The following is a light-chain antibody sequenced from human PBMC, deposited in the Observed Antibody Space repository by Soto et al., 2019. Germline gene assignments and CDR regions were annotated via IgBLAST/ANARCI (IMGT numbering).Light chain of an antibody. V-gene: IGKV1-27*01. CDR2: GAS. J-gene: IGKJ4*01. Sequence: DFPMTQSPSSLSASMGDRVTVTCRASHDIGKSLAWYQQRPGKSPTLLIYGASTLQSGVPPRFSGSGSGRDFTLAISTLRPEDIATYYCQNYNSAPFIFGGGTKVEVK. CDR1: HDIGKS. CDR3: QNYNSAPFI.